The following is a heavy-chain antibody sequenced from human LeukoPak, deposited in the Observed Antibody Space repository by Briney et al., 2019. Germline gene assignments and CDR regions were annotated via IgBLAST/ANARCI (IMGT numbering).Heavy chain of an antibody. CDR2: INHSGII. J-gene: IGHJ5*02. D-gene: IGHD6-19*01. CDR3: ARVSGWYGNWFDP. CDR1: VGSFSGYY. Sequence: PLETLCLTCAVYVGSFSGYYWSRIPGPPGKGVEWIGEINHSGIINYNPSLKSRVTISVDTSKNQFSLKLSSVTAADTAVYYCARVSGWYGNWFDPWGQGTLVTVSS. V-gene: IGHV4-34*01.